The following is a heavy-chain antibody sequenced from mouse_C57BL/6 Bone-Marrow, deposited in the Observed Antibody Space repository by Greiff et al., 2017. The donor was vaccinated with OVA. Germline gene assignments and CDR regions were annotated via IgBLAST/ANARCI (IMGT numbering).Heavy chain of an antibody. V-gene: IGHV1-22*01. Sequence: EVQLQQSGPELVKPGASVKMSCKASGYTFTDYNMHWVKQSHGQSLEWIGYINPNNGGTSYNQKFKGKATLTVNKSSSTAYMELRSLTSEDSAVYYGARRAYYYGSSYNAMDYWGQGTSVTVSS. CDR3: ARRAYYYGSSYNAMDY. J-gene: IGHJ4*01. CDR1: GYTFTDYN. CDR2: INPNNGGT. D-gene: IGHD1-1*01.